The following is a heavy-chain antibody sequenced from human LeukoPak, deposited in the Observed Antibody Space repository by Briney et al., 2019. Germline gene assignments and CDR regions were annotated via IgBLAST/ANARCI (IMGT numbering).Heavy chain of an antibody. CDR2: IYTGGGT. V-gene: IGHV3-53*05. J-gene: IGHJ5*02. Sequence: GGSLRLSCAVSGFSVRTNFMSWVRQAPGKGLEWVSVIYTGGGTDHADSVKGRFTLSRDNSKNTLYLQMNSLTTEDTAVYYCAKDLDDYYGSGSHPSFDPWGQGTLVTVSS. CDR1: GFSVRTNF. D-gene: IGHD3-10*01. CDR3: AKDLDDYYGSGSHPSFDP.